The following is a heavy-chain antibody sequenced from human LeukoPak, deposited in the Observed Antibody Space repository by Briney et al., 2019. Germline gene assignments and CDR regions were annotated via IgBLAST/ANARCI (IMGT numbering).Heavy chain of an antibody. V-gene: IGHV1-2*02. CDR2: INPKSGVT. CDR3: ARDGNSVMVELDY. D-gene: IGHD2-8*01. Sequence: ASVKVSCKTSGYTFTAYYIHWVRQAPGQGPEWMGWINPKSGVTNYSQRFQGRVTMTRDTSISTVYMELSSLRLDDTAVYYCARDGNSVMVELDYWGQGTLVTVSS. J-gene: IGHJ4*02. CDR1: GYTFTAYY.